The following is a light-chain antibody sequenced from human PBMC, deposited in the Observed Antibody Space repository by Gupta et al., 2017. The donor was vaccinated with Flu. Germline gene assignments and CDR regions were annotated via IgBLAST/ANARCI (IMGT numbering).Light chain of an antibody. J-gene: IGLJ2*01. CDR3: AAGVDDRISVV. CDR2: SNN. CDR1: SSSTGSNH. Sequence: QSVLTQPPSAAGPPGQRLTISCSGRSSSTGSNHVNWYQPHPGTSPKLLNYSNNQRPSGVPDRFSGSNSGTSPPLAFSGLHAEDEAKYSCAAGVDDRISVVFGGGPNL. V-gene: IGLV1-44*01.